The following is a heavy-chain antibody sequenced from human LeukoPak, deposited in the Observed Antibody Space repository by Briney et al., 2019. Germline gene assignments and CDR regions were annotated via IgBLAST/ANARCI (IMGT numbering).Heavy chain of an antibody. J-gene: IGHJ4*02. V-gene: IGHV4-30-2*01. CDR3: ARVRAYDFWSGQYQDFDY. D-gene: IGHD3-3*01. Sequence: SETLSLTCAVSGGSISSGGYSWSWIRQPPGKGLEWIGYIYHSGSTYYNPSLKSRVTISVDRSKNQFSLKLSSVTAADAAVYYCARVRAYDFWSGQYQDFDYWGQGTLVTVSS. CDR1: GGSISSGGYS. CDR2: IYHSGST.